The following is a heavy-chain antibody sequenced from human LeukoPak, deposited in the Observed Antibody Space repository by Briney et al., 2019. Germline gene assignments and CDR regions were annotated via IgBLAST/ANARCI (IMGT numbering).Heavy chain of an antibody. V-gene: IGHV4-34*01. CDR1: GGSFSGYY. J-gene: IGHJ4*02. CDR3: ARGLTEGYYFDY. D-gene: IGHD7-27*01. Sequence: SETLSLTCAVHGGSFSGYYWSWIRQPPGKGLEWIGEINHSGSTNYNPSLKSRVTISVDTSKNQFSLKLSSVTAADTAVYYCARGLTEGYYFDYWGQGTLVTVSS. CDR2: INHSGST.